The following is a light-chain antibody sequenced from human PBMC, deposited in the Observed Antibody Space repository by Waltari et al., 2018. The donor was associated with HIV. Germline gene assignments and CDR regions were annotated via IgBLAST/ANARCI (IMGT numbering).Light chain of an antibody. CDR2: QDS. J-gene: IGLJ2*01. CDR3: QAWDSSTVV. Sequence: SYELTQPPSVSVSPGQTASITSSGDKLGDKYACWYQQKPGQSPVLVIYQDSKRPSGIPRRFPGSNSGNTATLTISGTQTWDEADDYCQAWDSSTVVFGGGTKLTVL. CDR1: KLGDKY. V-gene: IGLV3-1*01.